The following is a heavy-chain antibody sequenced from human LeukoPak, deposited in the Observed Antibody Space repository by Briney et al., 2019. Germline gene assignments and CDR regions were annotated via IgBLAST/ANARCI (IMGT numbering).Heavy chain of an antibody. Sequence: SSVKVSCKASGGTFSSYAISWVRQAPGQGLEWMGRIIPILGIANYAQKFQGRVTITAEKSTSTAYMELSSLTSEDTAVYYCASPSPSHYDILTGYRYYGMDVWGQGTTVTVSS. J-gene: IGHJ6*02. V-gene: IGHV1-69*04. CDR2: IIPILGIA. D-gene: IGHD3-9*01. CDR1: GGTFSSYA. CDR3: ASPSPSHYDILTGYRYYGMDV.